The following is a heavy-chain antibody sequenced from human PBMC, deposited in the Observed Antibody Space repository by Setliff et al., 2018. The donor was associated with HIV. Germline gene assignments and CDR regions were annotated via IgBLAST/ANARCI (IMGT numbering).Heavy chain of an antibody. D-gene: IGHD3-3*01. CDR3: ARTSEYDFGLTKYLDY. CDR2: ISYSGNT. Sequence: SETLSLTCSVSGGSISSRSYYWGWIRQPPGKGLEWIGTISYSGNTYYRPSLKSRVTISVDTSKNQFSLKLSSVTAADTAVYYCARTSEYDFGLTKYLDYWGQGTLVTVSS. CDR1: GGSISSRSYY. J-gene: IGHJ4*02. V-gene: IGHV4-39*01.